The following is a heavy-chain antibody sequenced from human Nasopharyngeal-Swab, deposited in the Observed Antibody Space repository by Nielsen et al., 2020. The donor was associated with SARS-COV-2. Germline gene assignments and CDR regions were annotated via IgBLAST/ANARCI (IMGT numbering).Heavy chain of an antibody. CDR1: GFTFSSYG. Sequence: LKISCAASGFTFSSYGMHWVRQAPGKGLEWVAVISYDGSNKYYADSVKGRFTISRDNSKNTLYLQMNSLRAEDTAVYYCANSGVRGYSGSYSFGYWGQGTLVTVSS. CDR2: ISYDGSNK. V-gene: IGHV3-30*18. D-gene: IGHD1-26*01. CDR3: ANSGVRGYSGSYSFGY. J-gene: IGHJ4*02.